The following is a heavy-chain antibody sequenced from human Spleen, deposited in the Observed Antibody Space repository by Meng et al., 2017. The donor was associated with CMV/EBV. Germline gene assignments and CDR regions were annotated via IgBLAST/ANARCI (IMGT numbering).Heavy chain of an antibody. V-gene: IGHV3-7*01. D-gene: IGHD2-21*01. CDR3: ARGGYYNFDY. CDR1: GFTFSSYT. Sequence: GESLKISCAASGFTFSSYTMNWVRQAPGKGLEWVANIKQDGSEEYYVDSVKGRFTISRDNAKNSLYLQMNSLRAEDTAVYYCARGGYYNFDYWGQGTLVTVSS. J-gene: IGHJ4*02. CDR2: IKQDGSEE.